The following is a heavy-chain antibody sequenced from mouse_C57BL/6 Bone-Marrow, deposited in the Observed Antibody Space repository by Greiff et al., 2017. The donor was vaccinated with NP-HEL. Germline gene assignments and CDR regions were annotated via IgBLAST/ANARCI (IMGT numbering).Heavy chain of an antibody. D-gene: IGHD2-5*01. V-gene: IGHV3-6*01. CDR2: ISYDGTN. CDR3: AREDYYSKRGFAY. CDR1: GYSFTSGYY. Sequence: ESGPGLVKPSQSLSLTCSVTGYSFTSGYYWNWIRQFPGNKLEWMGYISYDGTNNYNPSLKNRISITRDTSKNQVFLKLNSVTTEDTATYCGAREDYYSKRGFAYWGQGTLVTVSA. J-gene: IGHJ3*01.